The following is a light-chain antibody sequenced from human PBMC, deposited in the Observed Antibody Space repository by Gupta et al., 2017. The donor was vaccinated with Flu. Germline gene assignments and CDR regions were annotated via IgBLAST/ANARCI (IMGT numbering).Light chain of an antibody. J-gene: IGKJ5*01. CDR2: DAS. V-gene: IGKV3-11*01. CDR1: LSVSTY. CDR3: QQRTACHPSIT. Sequence: VLTQSPATLSLSQGEGTTLPCRASLSVSTYVAWYQVRPGQAPRLLIYDASERATGSRARCSGSGAGTDFDLTISTRDPEDFAVYYCQQRTACHPSITFGQGTRMEIK.